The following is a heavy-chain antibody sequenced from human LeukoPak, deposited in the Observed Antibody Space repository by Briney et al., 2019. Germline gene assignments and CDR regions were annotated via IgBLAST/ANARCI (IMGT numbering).Heavy chain of an antibody. Sequence: ASVKVSCKASGGTFSSYAISWVRQAPGQGLEWMGWINPNSGGTNYAQKFQGRVTMTRDTSISTAYMELSRLRSDDTAVYYCARVGSRSSSPFDYWGQGTLVTVSS. D-gene: IGHD6-13*01. CDR3: ARVGSRSSSPFDY. V-gene: IGHV1-2*02. J-gene: IGHJ4*02. CDR1: GGTFSSYA. CDR2: INPNSGGT.